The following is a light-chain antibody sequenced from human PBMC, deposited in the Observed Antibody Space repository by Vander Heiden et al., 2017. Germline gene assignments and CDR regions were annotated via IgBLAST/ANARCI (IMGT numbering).Light chain of an antibody. V-gene: IGKV1-33*01. CDR2: DVS. J-gene: IGKJ3*01. CDR1: QDVRNY. CDR3: QQYDDLLFT. Sequence: DIQMTQSPSSLSAFVGDRVTITCQASQDVRNYLNWYQQKPGKAPNLLIYDVSILETGVPSRFSGSGYGTHFTFTISSLQPEDVATYYCQQYDDLLFTFGPGTKVDIK.